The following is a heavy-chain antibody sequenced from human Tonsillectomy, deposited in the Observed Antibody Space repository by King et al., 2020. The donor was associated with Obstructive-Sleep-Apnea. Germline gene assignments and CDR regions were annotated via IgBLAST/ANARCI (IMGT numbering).Heavy chain of an antibody. J-gene: IGHJ3*02. Sequence: VQLVESGGGLVQPGGSLRLSCAASGFTFSSYAMSWVRQAPGKGLEWVSAISGSGGSTYYADSVKGRFTISRDNSKNTLYLQMNSLRAEDTAGYYCAKDYYYDSSGYRHPDAFDIWGQGTMVTVSS. CDR1: GFTFSSYA. CDR3: AKDYYYDSSGYRHPDAFDI. D-gene: IGHD3-22*01. CDR2: ISGSGGST. V-gene: IGHV3-23*04.